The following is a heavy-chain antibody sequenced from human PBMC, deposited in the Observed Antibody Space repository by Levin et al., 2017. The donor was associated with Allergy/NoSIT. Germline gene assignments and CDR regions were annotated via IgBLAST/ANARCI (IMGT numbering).Heavy chain of an antibody. Sequence: LTCAASGFTVSSTYMSWVRQAPGKGLEWVSVIYSGGSTYYADSVKGRFTISRDISKNTLYLQMNSLRAEDTAVYYCARAQYYYASGSPDYWGQGALVTVSS. CDR3: ARAQYYYASGSPDY. D-gene: IGHD3-10*01. CDR1: GFTVSSTY. V-gene: IGHV3-53*01. J-gene: IGHJ4*02. CDR2: IYSGGST.